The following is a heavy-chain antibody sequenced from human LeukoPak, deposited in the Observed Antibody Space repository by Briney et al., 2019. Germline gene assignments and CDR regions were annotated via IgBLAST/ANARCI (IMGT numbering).Heavy chain of an antibody. CDR3: AREREEGGAWYERPHFDY. CDR1: GGSFSNSY. V-gene: IGHV4-34*01. CDR2: IYHSGRT. Sequence: SETLSLTCAVYGGSFSNSYSAWLRQSPGKGLEWIAQIYHSGRTNYNPSLKSRVTISVDTSKNQFSLKVSSVTAADTAVYYCAREREEGGAWYERPHFDYWGQGALVTVSS. D-gene: IGHD6-19*01. J-gene: IGHJ4*02.